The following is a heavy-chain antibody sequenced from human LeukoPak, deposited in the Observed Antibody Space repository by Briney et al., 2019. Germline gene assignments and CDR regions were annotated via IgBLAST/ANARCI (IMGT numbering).Heavy chain of an antibody. J-gene: IGHJ4*02. CDR1: GYTFTSYG. V-gene: IGHV1-18*01. Sequence: ASVKVSCKASGYTFTSYGISWVRQAPGQGLEWMGWISAYNGNTNYAQKLQGRVTMTTDTSTSTAYMELRSLRSDDTAVYYCARDGYSSGWYGPSGYYFDYWGQGTLVTVSS. D-gene: IGHD6-19*01. CDR3: ARDGYSSGWYGPSGYYFDY. CDR2: ISAYNGNT.